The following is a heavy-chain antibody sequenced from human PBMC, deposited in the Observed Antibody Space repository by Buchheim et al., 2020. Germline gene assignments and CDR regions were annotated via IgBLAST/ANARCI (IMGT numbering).Heavy chain of an antibody. D-gene: IGHD5-12*01. Sequence: EVQLVESGGGLVQPGGSLRLSCAASGFTFSRYWMHWVRQAPGKGLMWVSRVNSDGSGTGYADSVKGRFTISRDNAKNTLYLQMNSLRVEDTAVYYCVKDLPNSGFAYDYWGQGSL. V-gene: IGHV3-74*01. J-gene: IGHJ4*02. CDR3: VKDLPNSGFAYDY. CDR1: GFTFSRYW. CDR2: VNSDGSGT.